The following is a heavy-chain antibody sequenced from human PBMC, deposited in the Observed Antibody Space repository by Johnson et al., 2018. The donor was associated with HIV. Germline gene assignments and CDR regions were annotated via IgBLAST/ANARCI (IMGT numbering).Heavy chain of an antibody. CDR1: TFTFSGYG. CDR3: ARACRDGYTCDVFDI. J-gene: IGHJ3*02. CDR2: ISYDGSNK. V-gene: IGHV3-30*03. Sequence: QVQLVESGGGVVQPGGSLRLSCAASTFTFSGYGMHWVRQAPGKGLEWVALISYDGSNKYYADSVKGRFTISRDNSKNTLYLQMNSLRAEDTAVYYCARACRDGYTCDVFDIWGQGTMVTVSS. D-gene: IGHD5-24*01.